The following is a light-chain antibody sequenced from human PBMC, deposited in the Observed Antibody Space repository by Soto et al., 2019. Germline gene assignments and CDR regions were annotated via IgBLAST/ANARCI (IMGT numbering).Light chain of an antibody. CDR1: QTVNSY. CDR3: QRRITAPWT. V-gene: IGKV3-11*01. Sequence: EIVVTQSPATLSLSPGERATLSCRSSQTVNSYLAWYQQRPGQAPRALIYEASLRATGLPARFSGSGSGTDVTLTISSLEPEDCAVDHFQRRITAPWTCGQGTKVEIQ. CDR2: EAS. J-gene: IGKJ1*01.